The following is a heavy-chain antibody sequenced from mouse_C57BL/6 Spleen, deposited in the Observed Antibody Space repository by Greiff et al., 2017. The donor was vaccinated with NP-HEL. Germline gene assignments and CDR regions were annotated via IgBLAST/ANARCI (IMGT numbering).Heavy chain of an antibody. V-gene: IGHV5-4*03. CDR2: ISDGGSYT. Sequence: EVNVVESGGGLVKPGGSLKLSCAASGFTFSSYAMSWVRQTPEKRLEWVATISDGGSYTYYPDNVKGRFTISRDNAKNNLYLQMSHLKSEDTAMYYCARAHYDYDADYYAMDYWGQGTSVTVSS. D-gene: IGHD2-4*01. CDR3: ARAHYDYDADYYAMDY. J-gene: IGHJ4*01. CDR1: GFTFSSYA.